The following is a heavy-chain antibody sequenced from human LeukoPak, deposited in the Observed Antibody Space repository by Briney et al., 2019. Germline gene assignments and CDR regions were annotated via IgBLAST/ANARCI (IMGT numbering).Heavy chain of an antibody. CDR3: AREFSLLRYFDWLPYGYYFDY. D-gene: IGHD3-9*01. V-gene: IGHV3-7*01. CDR2: IKQDGSEK. J-gene: IGHJ4*02. Sequence: GGSLRLSCAASGLTFSSYWMSWVRQAPGKGLEWVANIKQDGSEKYYVDSVKGRFTISRDNAKSSLYLQMNSLRAEDTAVYYCAREFSLLRYFDWLPYGYYFDYWGQGTLVTVS. CDR1: GLTFSSYW.